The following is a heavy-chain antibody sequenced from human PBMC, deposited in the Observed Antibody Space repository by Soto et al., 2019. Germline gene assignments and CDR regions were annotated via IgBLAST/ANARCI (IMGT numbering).Heavy chain of an antibody. D-gene: IGHD6-13*01. Sequence: QVQLVQSGAEVKKPGSSVKVSCKASGGTFSSYAISWVRQAPGQGLEWMGGIIPIFGTANYAQKFQGRVTITADEFTRKGYMEVGRLGFEDTGGYFWWRGGEYSSSWSKVDYWGQGTLVTVSS. CDR2: IIPIFGTA. CDR3: WRGGEYSSSWSKVDY. J-gene: IGHJ4*02. CDR1: GGTFSSYA. V-gene: IGHV1-69*01.